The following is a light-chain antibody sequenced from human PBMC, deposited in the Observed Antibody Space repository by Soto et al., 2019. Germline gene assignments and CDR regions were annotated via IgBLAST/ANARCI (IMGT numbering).Light chain of an antibody. CDR3: QSYDSTLGARYV. J-gene: IGLJ1*01. CDR1: SSNIGADYD. CDR2: GNN. V-gene: IGLV1-40*01. Sequence: QSVLTQPPSVSGAPGQRVTISCTGSSSNIGADYDVHWYQQRPGTAPKLLIFGNNNRPSGVPDRFSGSKSGTSASLAITGLQAEDEGDYYCQSYDSTLGARYVFGTGTKGTVL.